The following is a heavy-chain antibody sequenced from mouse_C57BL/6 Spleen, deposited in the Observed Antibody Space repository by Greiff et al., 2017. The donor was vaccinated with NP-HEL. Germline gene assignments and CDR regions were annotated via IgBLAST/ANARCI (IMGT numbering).Heavy chain of an antibody. J-gene: IGHJ4*01. V-gene: IGHV5-12*01. CDR3: ARHMDY. CDR1: GFTFSDYY. Sequence: EVKLVESGGGLVQPGGSLKLSCAASGFTFSDYYMCWVRQTPEKRLEWVAYISNGGGSTYYPDTVKGRFTISRDNAKNTLYLQMSRLKSEDTAMYYCARHMDYWGQGTSVTVSS. CDR2: ISNGGGST.